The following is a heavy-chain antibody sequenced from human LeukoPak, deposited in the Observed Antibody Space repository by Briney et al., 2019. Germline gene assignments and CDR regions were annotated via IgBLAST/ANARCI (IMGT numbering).Heavy chain of an antibody. CDR2: IDYTRRP. V-gene: IGHV4-38-2*02. CDR3: ARSEINDYMNF. J-gene: IGHJ4*02. D-gene: IGHD3/OR15-3a*01. CDR1: GYSIRNGFR. Sequence: PSETLSLTCIVSGYSIRNGFRWSWIRLSPGKGLEWIGHIDYTRRPSYNPALERRVTISIDTSKNLFSLNLATVAAADTAIYFCARSEINDYMNFWGQGLQVIVSS.